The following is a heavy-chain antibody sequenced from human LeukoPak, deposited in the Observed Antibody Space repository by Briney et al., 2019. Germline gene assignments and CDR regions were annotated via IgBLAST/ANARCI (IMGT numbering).Heavy chain of an antibody. D-gene: IGHD1-26*01. CDR1: GFTVSTNY. CDR2: IYSGGST. Sequence: GGSLRLSCAASGFTVSTNYMSWVRQAPGKGLEWVSVIYSGGSTHYADSVKGRFTISRDNSKNTLYLQMSSLRAEDTAVYYCANSPKSDYWGQGTLVTVSS. V-gene: IGHV3-53*01. J-gene: IGHJ4*02. CDR3: ANSPKSDY.